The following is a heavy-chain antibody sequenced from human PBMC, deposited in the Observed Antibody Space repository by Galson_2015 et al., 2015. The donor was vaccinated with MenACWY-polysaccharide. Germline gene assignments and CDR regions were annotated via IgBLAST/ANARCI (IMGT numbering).Heavy chain of an antibody. CDR1: EFTFSNFW. V-gene: IGHV3-7*01. Sequence: SLRLSCAASEFTFSNFWMSWVRQAPGKGLEWVANIKQDGGEKYYVDSVKGRFTISRDNAKNSLYLQMNSLRAEDTAIYYCARVRVIRGSSYGDYGGQGTLVTVSS. J-gene: IGHJ4*02. CDR3: ARVRVIRGSSYGDY. D-gene: IGHD6-6*01. CDR2: IKQDGGEK.